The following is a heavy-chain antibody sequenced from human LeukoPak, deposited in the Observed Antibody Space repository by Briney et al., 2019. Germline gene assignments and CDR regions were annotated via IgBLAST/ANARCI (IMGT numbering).Heavy chain of an antibody. Sequence: ASVKVSCKASGYTFTGYYMHWVRQAPGQGLEWMGWINPNSGGTNYAQKFQGRVTMTRDTSISTAYMELSRLRSDDTAVYYCATLIGGFGESTSETFDYWGQGTLVTVSS. J-gene: IGHJ4*02. CDR1: GYTFTGYY. V-gene: IGHV1-2*02. CDR2: INPNSGGT. D-gene: IGHD3-10*01. CDR3: ATLIGGFGESTSETFDY.